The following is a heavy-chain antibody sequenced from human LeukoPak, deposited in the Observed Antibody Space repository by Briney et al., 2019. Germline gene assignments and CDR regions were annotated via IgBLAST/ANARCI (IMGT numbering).Heavy chain of an antibody. D-gene: IGHD3-10*01. Sequence: ASVKVSCKASGYTFYTYGISWVRQAPGQGLEWMGWTSGYNGHTKYAQTFHDRVTLTTDASTSTAYMEMRSLRSDDTAVYYCARIQSAGTSDAFDIWGQGTMLTVS. V-gene: IGHV1-18*01. CDR2: TSGYNGHT. J-gene: IGHJ3*02. CDR1: GYTFYTYG. CDR3: ARIQSAGTSDAFDI.